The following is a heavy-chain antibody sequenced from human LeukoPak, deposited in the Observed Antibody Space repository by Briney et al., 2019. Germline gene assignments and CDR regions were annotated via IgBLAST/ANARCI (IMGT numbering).Heavy chain of an antibody. CDR2: IYHSGST. CDR1: GYSISSGYY. CDR3: ATGGRLRWNYFDY. V-gene: IGHV4-38-2*02. Sequence: SETLSLTCTVSGYSISSGYYWGWIRQPPGKGLEWIGSIYHSGSTYYNPSLKSRVTISVDTSKNQFSLKLSSVTAADTAVYYCATGGRLRWNYFDYWDQGTLVTVSS. D-gene: IGHD4-23*01. J-gene: IGHJ4*02.